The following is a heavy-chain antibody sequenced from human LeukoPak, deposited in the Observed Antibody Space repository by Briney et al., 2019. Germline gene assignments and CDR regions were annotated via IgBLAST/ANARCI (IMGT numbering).Heavy chain of an antibody. V-gene: IGHV1-2*02. D-gene: IGHD6-13*01. CDR3: GRVGRSWDNTAFDY. Sequence: ASVKVSCKASGYTFSGYYMHWVRQAPGQGLEWMGWINPNSGGTKYAQKFQGRVTMTRDTSISTAYMELSRLRSDDTAVYYCGRVGRSWDNTAFDYWGQGTLVTVSS. CDR2: INPNSGGT. J-gene: IGHJ4*02. CDR1: GYTFSGYY.